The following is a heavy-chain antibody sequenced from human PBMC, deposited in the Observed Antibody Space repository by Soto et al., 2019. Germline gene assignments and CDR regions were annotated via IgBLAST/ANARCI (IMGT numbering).Heavy chain of an antibody. Sequence: PSETLSLTCAVYGGSFSGYYWSWIRQPPGKGLEWIGEIYHSGSTNYNPSLKSRVTISVDKSKNQFSLKLSSVTAADTAVYYCARGDSSGWSTDFDYWGQGTLVTVSS. V-gene: IGHV4-34*01. J-gene: IGHJ4*02. CDR1: GGSFSGYY. CDR3: ARGDSSGWSTDFDY. CDR2: IYHSGST. D-gene: IGHD6-19*01.